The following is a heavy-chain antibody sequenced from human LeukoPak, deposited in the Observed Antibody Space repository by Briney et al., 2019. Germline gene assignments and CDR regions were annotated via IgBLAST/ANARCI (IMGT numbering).Heavy chain of an antibody. CDR3: AREDRCSSTSCYTLSDYYYYMDV. CDR1: GFTFSSYA. D-gene: IGHD2-2*02. J-gene: IGHJ6*03. V-gene: IGHV3-48*04. CDR2: ISSSGSTI. Sequence: PGGSLRLSCAASGFTFSSYAMSWVRQAPGKGLEWVSYISSSGSTIYYADSVKGRFTISRDNAKNSLYLQMNSLRAEDTAVYYCAREDRCSSTSCYTLSDYYYYMDVWGKGTTVTVSS.